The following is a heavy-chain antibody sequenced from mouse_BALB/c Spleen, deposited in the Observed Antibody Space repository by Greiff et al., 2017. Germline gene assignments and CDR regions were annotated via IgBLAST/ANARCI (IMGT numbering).Heavy chain of an antibody. J-gene: IGHJ4*01. CDR1: GFTFSSYY. V-gene: IGHV5-6-2*01. D-gene: IGHD2-3*01. CDR3: ARNYDGYPLAMDY. CDR2: INSNGGST. Sequence: EVHLVESGGGLVKLGGSLKLSCAASGFTFSSYYMSWVRQTPEKRLELVAAINSNGGSTYYPDTVKGRFTISRDNAKNTLYLQMSSLKSEDTALYYCARNYDGYPLAMDYWGQGTSVTVSS.